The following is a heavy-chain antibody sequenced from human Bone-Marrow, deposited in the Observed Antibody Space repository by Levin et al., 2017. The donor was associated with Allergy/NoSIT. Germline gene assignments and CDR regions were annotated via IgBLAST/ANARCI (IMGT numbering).Heavy chain of an antibody. D-gene: IGHD3/OR15-3a*01. CDR2: INLNSGAT. CDR3: ARVFRTSSPDF. CDR1: GYTFSDYY. Sequence: GASVKVSCRASGYTFSDYYMHWVRQAPGQGLEWMGWINLNSGATESAPKFQGRVTMTRDPSISTAFMDLSRLRSDDTAVYYCARVFRTSSPDFWGQGTLVTVSS. J-gene: IGHJ4*02. V-gene: IGHV1-2*02.